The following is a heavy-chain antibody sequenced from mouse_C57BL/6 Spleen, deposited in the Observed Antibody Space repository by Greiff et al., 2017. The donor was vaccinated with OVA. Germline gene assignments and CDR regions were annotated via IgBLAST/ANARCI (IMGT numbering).Heavy chain of an antibody. J-gene: IGHJ2*01. CDR2: ISYDGSN. Sequence: ESGPGLVKPSQSLSLTCSVTGYSITSGYYWNWIRQFPGNKLEWMGYISYDGSNNYNPSLKNRISITRDTSKNQFFLKLNSVTTEDTATYYCARDSYYYGSSSYYFDCWGQGTTLTVSS. V-gene: IGHV3-6*01. CDR3: ARDSYYYGSSSYYFDC. CDR1: GYSITSGYY. D-gene: IGHD1-1*01.